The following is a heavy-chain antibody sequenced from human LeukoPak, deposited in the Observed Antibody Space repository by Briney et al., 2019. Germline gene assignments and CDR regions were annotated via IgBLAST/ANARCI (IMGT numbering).Heavy chain of an antibody. J-gene: IGHJ4*02. CDR1: GFTFSSYG. CDR3: AKDQFWFGESNAFDY. CDR2: IRYDGSNK. Sequence: GGSLRLSCAASGFTFSSYGMHWVRQAPGKGLEWVAFIRYDGSNKYYADSVKGRFTISRDNSKNTLYLQMNGLRAEDTAVYYCAKDQFWFGESNAFDYWGQGTLVTVSS. V-gene: IGHV3-30*02. D-gene: IGHD3-10*01.